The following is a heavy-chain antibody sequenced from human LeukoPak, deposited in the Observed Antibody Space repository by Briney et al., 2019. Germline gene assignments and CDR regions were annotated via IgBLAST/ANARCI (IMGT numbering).Heavy chain of an antibody. J-gene: IGHJ4*02. CDR3: ARDLRYYGSEGPDY. D-gene: IGHD3-10*01. CDR2: IYSGGST. CDR1: GFTVSSNY. V-gene: IGHV3-53*01. Sequence: PGGSLRLSCAASGFTVSSNYMSWVRQAPGKGLEWVSVIYSGGSTYYADSVKGRFTISRDNSKNTLYLQMNSLRAEDTAVYYCARDLRYYGSEGPDYWGQGTLVTVSS.